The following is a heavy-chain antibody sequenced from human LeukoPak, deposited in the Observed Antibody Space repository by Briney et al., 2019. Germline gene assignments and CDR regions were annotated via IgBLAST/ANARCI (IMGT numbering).Heavy chain of an antibody. CDR1: GYSFTTYY. D-gene: IGHD3-10*01. CDR3: TRHVVTLLRGVTQRRENWFDP. CDR2: INTDSGGT. Sequence: ASVKVSCKASGYSFTTYYMNWVRQAPGHGLEWLGWINTDSGGTNYAQKFLGRVTMTRDKANTTAYLELTGLTSDDTAVYYCTRHVVTLLRGVTQRRENWFDPWGQGTLVTVSS. J-gene: IGHJ5*02. V-gene: IGHV1-2*02.